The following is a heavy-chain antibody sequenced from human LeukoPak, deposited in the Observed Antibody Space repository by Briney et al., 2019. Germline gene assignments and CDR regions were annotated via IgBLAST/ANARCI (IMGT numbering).Heavy chain of an antibody. V-gene: IGHV4-39*07. CDR1: GASISGSGYY. Sequence: SETLSLTCAVSGASISGSGYYWGWIRQPPGKGLEWIGNIYSSGSTYYNASLQSRVTISIDTSKNQFSLRLNSVTAADTAMYYCARGHRWGIAAAGTPHRCWFDPWGQGTLVTVSS. CDR3: ARGHRWGIAAAGTPHRCWFDP. CDR2: IYSSGST. J-gene: IGHJ5*02. D-gene: IGHD6-13*01.